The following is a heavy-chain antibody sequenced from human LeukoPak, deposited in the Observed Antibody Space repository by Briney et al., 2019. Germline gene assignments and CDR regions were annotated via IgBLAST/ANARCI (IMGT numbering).Heavy chain of an antibody. J-gene: IGHJ4*02. D-gene: IGHD4-23*01. Sequence: GASVKVSCKAFGYTFTSNYMHWVRQAPGQGPEWMGVISPSGGSTTYAQKFQGRVTMTRDTSTSTVYMELSSLRSEDTAVYYCASLGVHYGGNSDTFDYWGQGTLVTVSS. CDR3: ASLGVHYGGNSDTFDY. CDR1: GYTFTSNY. CDR2: ISPSGGST. V-gene: IGHV1-46*01.